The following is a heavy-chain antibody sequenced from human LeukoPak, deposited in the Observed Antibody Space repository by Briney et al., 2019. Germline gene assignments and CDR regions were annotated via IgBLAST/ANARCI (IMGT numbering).Heavy chain of an antibody. CDR2: ISGSGGST. V-gene: IGHV3-23*01. CDR3: AKEWHCDSSGYDYFDY. D-gene: IGHD3-22*01. Sequence: GGSLRLSCAASGFTFSSYAMSWVRQAPGKGLEWVSAISGSGGSTYYADSVKGRFTISRDNSKNTLYLQMNSLRAEDTAVYYCAKEWHCDSSGYDYFDYWGQGTLVTVSS. CDR1: GFTFSSYA. J-gene: IGHJ4*02.